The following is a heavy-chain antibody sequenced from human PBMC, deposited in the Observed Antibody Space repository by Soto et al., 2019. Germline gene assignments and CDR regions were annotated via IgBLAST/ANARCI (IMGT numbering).Heavy chain of an antibody. D-gene: IGHD2-2*01. J-gene: IGHJ5*02. Sequence: QVQLVQSGGEVKRPGASVKVSGTTSGYTFSNYGITWVRQAPGQPLAWLGWISLYSDCTNYAQKFQGRDSMTTDTSTTAAYMELRSLRSDDTAVYYCARVVPGAEAWFGPWGQGTLVTVSS. CDR1: GYTFSNYG. CDR2: ISLYSDCT. V-gene: IGHV1-18*01. CDR3: ARVVPGAEAWFGP.